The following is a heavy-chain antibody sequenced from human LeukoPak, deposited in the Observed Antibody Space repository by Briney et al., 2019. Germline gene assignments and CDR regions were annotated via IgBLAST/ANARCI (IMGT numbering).Heavy chain of an antibody. Sequence: GESLQISCRGSGYSFTSYWIGWVRHMPGKGLEWMGIIYPGDSDTRYAPSFQGQVTISADKSISTAYVQWSSLKASDTAMYYCARRGWASGYFEYWGQGTLVTVSS. J-gene: IGHJ4*02. CDR2: IYPGDSDT. V-gene: IGHV5-51*01. CDR3: ARRGWASGYFEY. CDR1: GYSFTSYW. D-gene: IGHD1-26*01.